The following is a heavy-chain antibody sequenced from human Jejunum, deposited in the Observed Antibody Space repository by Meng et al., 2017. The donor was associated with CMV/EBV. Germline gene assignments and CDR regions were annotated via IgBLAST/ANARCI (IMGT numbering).Heavy chain of an antibody. Sequence: SCAASGFTLSYYEMMWVRKAPGKGLEWLSYISMSGDVIYYADSVKGRFTISRDGAKNSLYLQMNSLRVEDTAVYYCTRLQYFDYWGQGTLVTVSS. CDR2: ISMSGDVI. J-gene: IGHJ4*02. D-gene: IGHD4-11*01. CDR1: GFTLSYYE. V-gene: IGHV3-48*03. CDR3: TRLQYFDY.